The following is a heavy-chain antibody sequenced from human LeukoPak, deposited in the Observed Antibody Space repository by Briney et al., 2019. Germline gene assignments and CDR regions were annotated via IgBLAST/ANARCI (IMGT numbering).Heavy chain of an antibody. CDR3: ARDPIITPYFDY. J-gene: IGHJ4*02. D-gene: IGHD1-14*01. Sequence: SVKVSCKASGGTFSSYAIRWVRQAPGQGLEWMGRIIPIFGIANYAQKFQGRVTITADKSTSTAYMELSSLRSEDTAVYYCARDPIITPYFDYWGQGTLVTVSS. V-gene: IGHV1-69*04. CDR1: GGTFSSYA. CDR2: IIPIFGIA.